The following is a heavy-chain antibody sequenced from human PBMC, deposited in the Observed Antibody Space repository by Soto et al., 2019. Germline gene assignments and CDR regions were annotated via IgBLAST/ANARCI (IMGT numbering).Heavy chain of an antibody. CDR2: INHSGST. V-gene: IGHV4-34*01. Sequence: PSETLSFTCAVYGGSFSGYYWSWIRQPPGKGLEWIGEINHSGSTNYNPSLKSRVTISVDTSKNQFSLKLSSVTAADTAVYYCARARRVLRFLEWLFEPYGMDVWGQGTTVTVSS. J-gene: IGHJ6*02. CDR1: GGSFSGYY. D-gene: IGHD3-3*01. CDR3: ARARRVLRFLEWLFEPYGMDV.